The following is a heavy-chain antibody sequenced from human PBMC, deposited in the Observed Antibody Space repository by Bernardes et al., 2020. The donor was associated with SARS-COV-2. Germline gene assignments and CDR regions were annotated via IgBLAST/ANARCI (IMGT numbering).Heavy chain of an antibody. CDR1: GYTLTALS. Sequence: ASVKVSCKVSGYTLTALSMHWVRQAPGQGLEWMGGFDPEDGETIYAQKFQGRVTMTEDTSTDTAYMELSSLRSEDTAVYYCATLPIYSSGWYSFEDYWGQGTPVFVSS. CDR3: ATLPIYSSGWYSFEDY. J-gene: IGHJ4*02. CDR2: FDPEDGET. V-gene: IGHV1-24*01. D-gene: IGHD6-19*01.